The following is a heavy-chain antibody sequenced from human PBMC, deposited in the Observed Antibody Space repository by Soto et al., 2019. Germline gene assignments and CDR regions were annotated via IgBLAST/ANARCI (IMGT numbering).Heavy chain of an antibody. D-gene: IGHD3-22*01. Sequence: SVKVSCKASGGTFSSYAISWVRQAPGQGLEWMGGIIPIFGTANYAQKFQGRVTITADKSTSTAYMELSSLRSEDTAVYYCAXGPFTMIVVVITYGMDVWGQGTTVTVSS. J-gene: IGHJ6*02. CDR2: IIPIFGTA. V-gene: IGHV1-69*06. CDR1: GGTFSSYA. CDR3: AXGPFTMIVVVITYGMDV.